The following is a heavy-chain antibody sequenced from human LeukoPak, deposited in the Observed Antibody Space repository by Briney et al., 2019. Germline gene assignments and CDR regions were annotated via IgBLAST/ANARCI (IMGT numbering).Heavy chain of an antibody. CDR2: INHSGST. V-gene: IGHV4-34*01. D-gene: IGHD6-13*01. CDR3: ARGSTPKAAGNDH. CDR1: GGSFSGYY. Sequence: SETLSLTCAVYGGSFSGYYWSWIRQPPGKGLEWIGEINHSGSTNYNPSLKSRVTISVDTSKNQFSLKLSSVTAADTAVYYCARGSTPKAAGNDHWGQGTLVTVSS. J-gene: IGHJ4*02.